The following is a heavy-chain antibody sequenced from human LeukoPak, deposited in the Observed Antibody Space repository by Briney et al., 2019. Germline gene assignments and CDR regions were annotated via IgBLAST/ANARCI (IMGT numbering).Heavy chain of an antibody. CDR2: IRQDGDTK. J-gene: IGHJ4*02. D-gene: IGHD6-13*01. CDR3: ARSLPYGTTWYGRSDF. V-gene: IGHV3-7*03. CDR1: GFTFSSYA. Sequence: GGSLSLSCAASGFTFSSYAMHWVRQAPGKGLEWVANIRQDGDTKYYVDSVKGRFTISRDNAMNSLYLQMNSLRAEDTAIYYCARSLPYGTTWYGRSDFWGQGTLVTVSS.